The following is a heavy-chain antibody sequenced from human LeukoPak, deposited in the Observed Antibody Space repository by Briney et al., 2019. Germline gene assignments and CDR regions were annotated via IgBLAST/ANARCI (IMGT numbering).Heavy chain of an antibody. Sequence: ASVKVSCKASGYTFTSYSINWVRQAPGQGLEWMGGIIPIFGTANYAQKFQGRVTITTDESTSTAYMELSSLRSEDTAVYYCARGSYYDSSGYYFAPNDYWGQGTLVTVSS. CDR2: IIPIFGTA. D-gene: IGHD3-22*01. J-gene: IGHJ4*02. CDR3: ARGSYYDSSGYYFAPNDY. V-gene: IGHV1-69*05. CDR1: GYTFTSYS.